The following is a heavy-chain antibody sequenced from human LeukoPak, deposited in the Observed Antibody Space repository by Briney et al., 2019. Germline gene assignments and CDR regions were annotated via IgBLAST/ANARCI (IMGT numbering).Heavy chain of an antibody. Sequence: ASETLSLTCTVSGGSISSGDYYWNWIRQPPGKGLEWIGYIYYSGSTYYNPSLKSRVTISLDTSKTQFSLRLSSVTAADAAVYYCSRGLRGRPGYYFDSWGQGTLVTVSS. J-gene: IGHJ4*02. CDR1: GGSISSGDYY. CDR2: IYYSGST. V-gene: IGHV4-30-4*01. CDR3: SRGLRGRPGYYFDS.